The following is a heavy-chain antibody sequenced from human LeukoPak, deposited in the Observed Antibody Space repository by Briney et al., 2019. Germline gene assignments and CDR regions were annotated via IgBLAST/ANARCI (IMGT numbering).Heavy chain of an antibody. CDR2: FHNSGST. CDR3: ARHGDSSGANYYYGMDV. J-gene: IGHJ6*02. Sequence: SETLSLTCAVYGGSFSGYYWSWIRQSPTKGLEWIGYFHNSGSTNYNPSLKSRATISADTSRNQFFLKLSSVTAADTAVYCCARHGDSSGANYYYGMDVWGQGTTVTVSS. V-gene: IGHV4-34*11. D-gene: IGHD6-19*01. CDR1: GGSFSGYY.